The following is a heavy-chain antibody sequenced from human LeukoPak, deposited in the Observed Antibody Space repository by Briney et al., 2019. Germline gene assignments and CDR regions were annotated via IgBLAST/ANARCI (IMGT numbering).Heavy chain of an antibody. Sequence: SETXSXTXTXXGGXIXSYYWSWIRQPPGKGLEWXGYIYHSGSTNYNPSLKSRVTISVDTSKNQFSLKLSSVTAADTAVYYCARGYYDSSGSNWFDPWGQGTLVTVSS. CDR3: ARGYYDSSGSNWFDP. CDR1: GGXIXSYY. J-gene: IGHJ5*02. V-gene: IGHV4-59*01. CDR2: IYHSGST. D-gene: IGHD3-22*01.